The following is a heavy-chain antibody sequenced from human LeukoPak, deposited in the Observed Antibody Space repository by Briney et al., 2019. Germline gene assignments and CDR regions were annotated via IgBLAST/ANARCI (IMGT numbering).Heavy chain of an antibody. CDR3: ARSNYDFWSGYYYFDY. CDR2: IIPIFGTA. D-gene: IGHD3-3*01. CDR1: GGTFSSYA. Sequence: SVKVSCKASGGTFSSYAISWVRQAPGQGLEWMGGIIPIFGTANYAQKFQGGVTITADESTSTAYVELSSLGSEDTAVYYCARSNYDFWSGYYYFDYWGQGTLVTVSS. V-gene: IGHV1-69*13. J-gene: IGHJ4*02.